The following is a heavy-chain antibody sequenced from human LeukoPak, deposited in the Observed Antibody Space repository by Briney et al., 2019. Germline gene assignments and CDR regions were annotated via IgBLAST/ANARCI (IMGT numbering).Heavy chain of an antibody. J-gene: IGHJ4*02. CDR1: GFTFSSYA. D-gene: IGHD3-16*02. CDR3: ARDRGDYVWGSYRYGPPYFDY. Sequence: GRSLRLSCAASGFTFSSYAMHWVRQAPGKGLEWVAVISYDGSNKYYADSVKGRFTISRDNSKNTLYLQVNSLRAEDTAVYYCARDRGDYVWGSYRYGPPYFDYWGQGTLVTVSS. CDR2: ISYDGSNK. V-gene: IGHV3-30-3*01.